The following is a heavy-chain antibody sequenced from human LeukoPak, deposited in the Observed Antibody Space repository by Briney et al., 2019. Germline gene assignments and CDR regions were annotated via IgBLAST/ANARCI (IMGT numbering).Heavy chain of an antibody. CDR1: GFMFHDYA. D-gene: IGHD6-19*01. Sequence: GGSLRLSCAAPGFMFHDYAIHWVRQAPGKGLEWVSLISGDGGSTFYADSVKGRFTISRDNSKNSLYLQMNSLRSDDTALYYCARESESSGWYDYWGQRTLVTVSS. CDR2: ISGDGGST. V-gene: IGHV3-43*02. J-gene: IGHJ4*02. CDR3: ARESESSGWYDY.